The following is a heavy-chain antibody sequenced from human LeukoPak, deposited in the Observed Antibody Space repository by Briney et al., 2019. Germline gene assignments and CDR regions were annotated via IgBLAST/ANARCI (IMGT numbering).Heavy chain of an antibody. CDR2: INHSGST. CDR1: GGSFSGYY. D-gene: IGHD2-2*01. CDR3: ARVPNCSSTSCYGYDAFDI. V-gene: IGHV4-34*01. Sequence: PSETLSLTCAVYGGSFSGYYWSWIRQPPGKGLEWIGEINHSGSTNYNPSLKSRVTISVDTSKNQFSLKLSSVTAADTAVYYCARVPNCSSTSCYGYDAFDIWGQGTMVTVSS. J-gene: IGHJ3*02.